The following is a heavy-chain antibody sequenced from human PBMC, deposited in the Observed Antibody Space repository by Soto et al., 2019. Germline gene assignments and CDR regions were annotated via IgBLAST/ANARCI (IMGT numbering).Heavy chain of an antibody. CDR3: ARIPVGVRGPLYGMDV. V-gene: IGHV1-18*01. CDR2: ISAYNGNT. D-gene: IGHD3-16*01. Sequence: ASVKVSCKASGYTFTSYGISWVRQAPGQGLEWMGWISAYNGNTNYAQKLKGRVTMTTDTSTSTAYMELRSLRSDDTAVYYCARIPVGVRGPLYGMDVWGQGTTVTVSS. CDR1: GYTFTSYG. J-gene: IGHJ6*02.